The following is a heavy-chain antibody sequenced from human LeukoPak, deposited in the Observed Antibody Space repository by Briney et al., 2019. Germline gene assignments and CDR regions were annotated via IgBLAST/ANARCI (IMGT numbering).Heavy chain of an antibody. CDR3: ARLPYYYDSSGYYYYYYGMDV. V-gene: IGHV4-59*08. J-gene: IGHJ6*02. D-gene: IGHD3-22*01. CDR1: GGSISSYY. CDR2: IYYSGST. Sequence: SSETLSLTCTVSGGSISSYYWSWIRQPPGKGLEWIGYIYYSGSTNYNPSLKSRVTISVDTSKNQFSLKLSSVTAADTAVYYCARLPYYYDSSGYYYYYYGMDVWGQGTTVTVS.